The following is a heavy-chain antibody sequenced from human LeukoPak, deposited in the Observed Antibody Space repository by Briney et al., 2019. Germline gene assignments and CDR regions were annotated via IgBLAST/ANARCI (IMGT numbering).Heavy chain of an antibody. CDR2: IYPGDSDT. J-gene: IGHJ1*01. CDR3: ARHSCSSTSCDTEYFQH. D-gene: IGHD2-2*01. V-gene: IGHV5-51*01. Sequence: GESLKISCKGSGYSFTSCWIGWVRQMPGKGLEWMGIIYPGDSDTRYSPSFQGQVTISADKSISTAYLQWSSLKASDTAMYYCARHSCSSTSCDTEYFQHWGQGTLVTVSS. CDR1: GYSFTSCW.